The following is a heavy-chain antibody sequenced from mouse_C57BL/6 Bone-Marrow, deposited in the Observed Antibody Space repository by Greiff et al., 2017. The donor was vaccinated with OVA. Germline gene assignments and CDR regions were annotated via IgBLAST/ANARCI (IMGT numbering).Heavy chain of an antibody. CDR1: GFNITDYY. Sequence: VQLKQSGAELVRPGASVKLSCTASGFNITDYYMHWVKQRPEQGLEWIGRIDPEDGDTEYATKFQGKATMTADTSSNTAYLQLSSLTSEDTAVYYCTTPYGRRKRDWFAYWGQGTLVTVSA. V-gene: IGHV14-1*01. D-gene: IGHD1-1*02. CDR2: IDPEDGDT. J-gene: IGHJ3*01. CDR3: TTPYGRRKRDWFAY.